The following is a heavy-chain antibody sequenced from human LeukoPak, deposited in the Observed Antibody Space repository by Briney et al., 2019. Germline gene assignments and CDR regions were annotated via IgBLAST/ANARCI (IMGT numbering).Heavy chain of an antibody. V-gene: IGHV1-46*01. CDR1: GYTFTSYY. D-gene: IGHD6-13*01. CDR3: ARAWRGDSSSWYLDP. CDR2: INPSGGST. Sequence: GASVKVSCKASGYTFTSYYMHWVRQAPGQGLEWMGIINPSGGSTSYAQKFQGRVTMTRDMSTSTVYMELSSLRSEDTAVYYCARAWRGDSSSWYLDPWGQGTLVTVSS. J-gene: IGHJ5*02.